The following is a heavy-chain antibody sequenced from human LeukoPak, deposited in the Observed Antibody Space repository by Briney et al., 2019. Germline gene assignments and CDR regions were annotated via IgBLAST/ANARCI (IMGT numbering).Heavy chain of an antibody. D-gene: IGHD3-10*01. V-gene: IGHV4-39*07. CDR3: ASCPWFGEDVGY. CDR2: IYYSGNT. CDR1: GVSISSSNSY. J-gene: IGHJ4*02. Sequence: PSETLSLTCTVSGVSISSSNSYWGWIRQPPGKGLEWIGSIYYSGNTYYNASLKSQVSISIDTSKNQFSLKLSSVTAADTAVYYRASCPWFGEDVGYWGQGTLVTVSS.